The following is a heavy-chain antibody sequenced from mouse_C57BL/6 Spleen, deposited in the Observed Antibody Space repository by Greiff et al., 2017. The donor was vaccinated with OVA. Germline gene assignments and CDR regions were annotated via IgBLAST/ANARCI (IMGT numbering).Heavy chain of an antibody. D-gene: IGHD1-1*01. Sequence: VKLVESGPGLVAPSQSLSITCTVSGFSLTSYGVDWVRQSPGKGLEWLGVIWGVGSTNYNSALKSRLSISKDNSKSQVFLKMNSLQTDDTAMYYCARSSYGKDWFAYWGQGTLVTVSA. CDR2: IWGVGST. J-gene: IGHJ3*01. V-gene: IGHV2-6*01. CDR3: ARSSYGKDWFAY. CDR1: GFSLTSYG.